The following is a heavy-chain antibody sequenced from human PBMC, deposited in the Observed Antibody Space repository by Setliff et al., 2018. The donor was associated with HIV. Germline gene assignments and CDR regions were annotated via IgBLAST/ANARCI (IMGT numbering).Heavy chain of an antibody. J-gene: IGHJ6*02. CDR3: ARNFGLSPSGKYSYYYGMDI. D-gene: IGHD3-10*01. Sequence: ASVKVSCKASGYTFTGHYLHWVRQAPGQGLEWLGWVNPNSGDAIYAQNFRGRVTMTRDTSINAAYMELRGLRSDDTAVYYCARNFGLSPSGKYSYYYGMDIWGQGTTVTVSS. CDR2: VNPNSGDA. V-gene: IGHV1-2*02. CDR1: GYTFTGHY.